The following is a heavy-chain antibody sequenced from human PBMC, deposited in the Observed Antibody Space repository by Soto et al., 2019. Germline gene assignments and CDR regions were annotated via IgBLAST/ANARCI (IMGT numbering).Heavy chain of an antibody. V-gene: IGHV3-33*01. D-gene: IGHD3-22*01. CDR3: ARDQGPIYYYDSSGHGGY. CDR2: IWYDGSNK. CDR1: GFTFSSYG. J-gene: IGHJ4*02. Sequence: PGRSLRLSCAASGFTFSSYGMHWVRQAPGKGLEWVAVIWYDGSNKYYADSVKGRFTISRDNSKNTLYLQMNSLRAEDTAVYYCARDQGPIYYYDSSGHGGYWGQGTLVTVSS.